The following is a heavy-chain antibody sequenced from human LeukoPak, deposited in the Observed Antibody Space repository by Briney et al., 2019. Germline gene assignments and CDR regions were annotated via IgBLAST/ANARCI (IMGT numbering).Heavy chain of an antibody. CDR1: GFTVSSNY. Sequence: PGGSLRLSCAASGFTVSSNYMSWVRQAPGKGLEWVSVIYSGGSTYYADSVKGRFTISRDNSKNTLYLQMNSLGAEDTAVYYCATTTVTNEGDYWGQGTLVTVSS. CDR3: ATTTVTNEGDY. J-gene: IGHJ4*02. V-gene: IGHV3-53*01. CDR2: IYSGGST. D-gene: IGHD4-17*01.